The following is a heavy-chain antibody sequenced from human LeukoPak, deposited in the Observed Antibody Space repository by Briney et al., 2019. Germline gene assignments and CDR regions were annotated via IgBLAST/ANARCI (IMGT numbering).Heavy chain of an antibody. D-gene: IGHD2-2*01. CDR1: GGSISSSSHY. Sequence: SETLSLTCTVSGGSISSSSHYWGWIRQPPGKGPEWIGSLYYSGSTYYNPSLKSRVTISVDTSKDQFSLKLSSVTATDTAVYYCARHDCTTTSCLYFYGMDVWGQGTTVTVSS. CDR2: LYYSGST. CDR3: ARHDCTTTSCLYFYGMDV. V-gene: IGHV4-39*01. J-gene: IGHJ6*02.